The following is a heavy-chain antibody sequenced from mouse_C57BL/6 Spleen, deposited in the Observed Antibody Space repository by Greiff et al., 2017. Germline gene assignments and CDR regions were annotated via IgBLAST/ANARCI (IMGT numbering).Heavy chain of an antibody. Sequence: QVQLQQSGPELVKPGASVKISCKASGYAFSSSWMNWVKQRPGKGLEWIGRIYPGDGDTNYNGKFKGKATLTADKSSSTAYMQLSSLTSEDSAVYFCAGYRGGTATFAYWGQGTLVTVSA. J-gene: IGHJ3*01. CDR3: AGYRGGTATFAY. CDR2: IYPGDGDT. D-gene: IGHD3-3*01. CDR1: GYAFSSSW. V-gene: IGHV1-82*01.